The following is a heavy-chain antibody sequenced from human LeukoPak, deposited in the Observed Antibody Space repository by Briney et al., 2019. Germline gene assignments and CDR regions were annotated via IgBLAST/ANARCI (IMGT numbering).Heavy chain of an antibody. Sequence: SVKVSCKASGGTFISYAISWVRQAPGQGLEWVGGIIPIFGTANYAQKFQGRVTITADESTSTAYMELSSLRSEDTAVYYCARDSPSPYYDILTGYYYFDYWGQGTLVTVSS. V-gene: IGHV1-69*13. J-gene: IGHJ4*02. CDR1: GGTFISYA. CDR3: ARDSPSPYYDILTGYYYFDY. CDR2: IIPIFGTA. D-gene: IGHD3-9*01.